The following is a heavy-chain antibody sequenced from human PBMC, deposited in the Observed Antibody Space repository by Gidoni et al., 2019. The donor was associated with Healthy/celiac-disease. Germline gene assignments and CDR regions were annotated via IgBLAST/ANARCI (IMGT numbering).Heavy chain of an antibody. J-gene: IGHJ4*02. CDR3: ATARGPQYFDY. V-gene: IGHV4-59*01. D-gene: IGHD3-10*01. Sequence: QVQLQESGPGRVKPSETLSLTCTVSGGSISSYYWSWIRQPPGKGLAWIGYIYYSGSTNYNPSLKSRVTLSVDTSKNQFSLKLSSVTAADTAVYYCATARGPQYFDYWGQGTLVTVSS. CDR1: GGSISSYY. CDR2: IYYSGST.